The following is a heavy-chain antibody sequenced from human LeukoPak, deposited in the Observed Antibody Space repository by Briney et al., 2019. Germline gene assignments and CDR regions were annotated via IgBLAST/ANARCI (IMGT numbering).Heavy chain of an antibody. D-gene: IGHD6-19*01. V-gene: IGHV1-2*02. J-gene: IGHJ3*02. CDR2: INPNSGGT. Sequence: GASVKVSCKASGYTFTGYYMHWVRQAPGQGLEWMGWINPNSGGTNYAQKFQGRVTMTRDTSISTAYMELSRLRSDDTAVYYCARGYPTQAVAGGAFDIWGQGTMVTVSS. CDR3: ARGYPTQAVAGGAFDI. CDR1: GYTFTGYY.